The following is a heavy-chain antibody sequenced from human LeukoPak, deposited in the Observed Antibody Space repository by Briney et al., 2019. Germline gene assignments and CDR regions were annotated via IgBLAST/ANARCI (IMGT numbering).Heavy chain of an antibody. CDR3: ARGDDFSGDH. J-gene: IGHJ4*02. CDR1: GFTFSNFW. D-gene: IGHD1-1*01. Sequence: PGGSLRLSCAVSGFTFSNFWMSWVRQAPGRGLEWVANIHPEGNEKYHVESEKGRFTISRDNAKNSLFLQMNGLRVEDTAVYYCARGDDFSGDHWGQGTLVTVSS. CDR2: IHPEGNEK. V-gene: IGHV3-7*04.